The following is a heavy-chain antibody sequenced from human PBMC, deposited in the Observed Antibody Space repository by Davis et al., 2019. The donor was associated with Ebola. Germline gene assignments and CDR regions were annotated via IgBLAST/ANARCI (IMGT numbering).Heavy chain of an antibody. CDR2: IYWGDDE. V-gene: IGHV2-5*02. Sequence: SGPTLVKPTQTLTLTCTFSGFSLSTSGVGVGWIRQPPGKALEWLAPIYWGDDERYSPSLKNRLTITKDTSKNQVVLTMTNVDPVDTATYYCAHAYDFWTDYPTPYYFDCWGQGTLVTVSS. CDR1: GFSLSTSGVG. D-gene: IGHD3-3*01. J-gene: IGHJ4*02. CDR3: AHAYDFWTDYPTPYYFDC.